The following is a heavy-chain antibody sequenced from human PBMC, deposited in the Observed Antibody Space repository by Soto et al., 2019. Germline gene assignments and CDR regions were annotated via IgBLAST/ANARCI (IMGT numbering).Heavy chain of an antibody. CDR3: AKDQRRAAAGTRDP. Sequence: EVQLLESGGGLVQPGGSLRLSCAASGFTFSSYAMSWVRQAPGKGLEWVSASSGSGGSTYYADSVKGRFTNSRDNSKNTLYLQMNRLRAEDTAVYYCAKDQRRAAAGTRDPGGQGTLVTVSA. J-gene: IGHJ5*02. CDR2: SSGSGGST. D-gene: IGHD6-13*01. V-gene: IGHV3-23*01. CDR1: GFTFSSYA.